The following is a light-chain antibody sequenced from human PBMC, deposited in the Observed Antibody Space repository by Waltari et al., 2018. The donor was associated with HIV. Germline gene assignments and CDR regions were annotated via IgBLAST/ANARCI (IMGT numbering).Light chain of an antibody. CDR1: NIGSKS. Sequence: SYVLTQPPSVSVAPGKTATITCGGNNIGSKSVHWYQQRPGQAPLLVISYDNDRPSGIPERFSGSNSGNTATLTISRVEAGDEAEYYCQVWDSSSDHYVFGTGTKVTVL. CDR2: YDN. CDR3: QVWDSSSDHYV. V-gene: IGLV3-21*04. J-gene: IGLJ1*01.